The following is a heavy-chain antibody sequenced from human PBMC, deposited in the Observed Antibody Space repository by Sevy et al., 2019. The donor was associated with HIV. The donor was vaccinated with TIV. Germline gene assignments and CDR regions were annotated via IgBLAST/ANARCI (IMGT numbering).Heavy chain of an antibody. V-gene: IGHV3-23*01. CDR1: GFIFSGYV. J-gene: IGHJ1*01. CDR2: ISASGGGT. D-gene: IGHD6-13*01. CDR3: AKDASSSWTGGTFQH. Sequence: GESLKISCAASGFIFSGYVMSWVHQAPGKGLEWVSGISASGGGTYYADSVKGRLTVSGDNSKNTLYLEMNSLRAEDTAVYYCAKDASSSWTGGTFQHWGQGTLVTVSS.